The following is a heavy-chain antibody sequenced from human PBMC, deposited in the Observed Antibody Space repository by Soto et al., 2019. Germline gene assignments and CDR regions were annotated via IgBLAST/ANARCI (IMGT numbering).Heavy chain of an antibody. CDR1: GFTFSSYG. CDR3: ARRYCSGGSCYSSLFYYYYMDV. Sequence: GGSLRLSCAASGFTFSSYGMHWVRQAPGKGLEWVAVIWYDGSNKYYADSVKGRFTISRDNSKNTLYLQMYSLRAEDTAGYYCARRYCSGGSCYSSLFYYYYMDVWGKGTTVTVSS. D-gene: IGHD2-15*01. J-gene: IGHJ6*03. V-gene: IGHV3-33*01. CDR2: IWYDGSNK.